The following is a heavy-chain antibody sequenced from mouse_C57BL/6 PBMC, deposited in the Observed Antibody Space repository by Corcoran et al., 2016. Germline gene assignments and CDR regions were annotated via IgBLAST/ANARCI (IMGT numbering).Heavy chain of an antibody. J-gene: IGHJ2*01. Sequence: QIQLVQSGPELKKPGETVKISCKASGYTFTTYGMSWVKQAPGKGLKWMGWINTYSGVPTYADDFKGRFAFSLETSASTAYLQINNLKNEDTATYFCSRGYYGYFYFDYWGQGTTLTVSS. CDR3: SRGYYGYFYFDY. V-gene: IGHV9-3*01. CDR1: GYTFTTYG. CDR2: INTYSGVP. D-gene: IGHD2-3*01.